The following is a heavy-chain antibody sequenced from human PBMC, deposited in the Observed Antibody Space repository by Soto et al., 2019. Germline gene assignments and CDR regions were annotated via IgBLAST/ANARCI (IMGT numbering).Heavy chain of an antibody. CDR1: GYTLNTYG. J-gene: IGHJ4*02. Sequence: QVQLVQSGAEVKKPGASVKVSCKASGYTLNTYGITWVRQAPGQGLEWMGWISANNDHTNYPQKLQGRVTMTTDTPTRTAYMELRRLTSDDTAVYYCARGTYFDYWGQGTLVTVSS. V-gene: IGHV1-18*01. CDR2: ISANNDHT. CDR3: ARGTYFDY.